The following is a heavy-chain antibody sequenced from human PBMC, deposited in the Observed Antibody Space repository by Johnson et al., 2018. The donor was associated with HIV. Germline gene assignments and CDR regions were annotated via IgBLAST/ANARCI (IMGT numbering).Heavy chain of an antibody. D-gene: IGHD6-19*01. V-gene: IGHV3-30*19. Sequence: QVQLVESGGGVVQPGRSLRLSCVASGFTFSNYGMHWVRQAPGKGLEWVALISYDGTNKYYANSVKGRFTISRDNSKNTLYLQMNSLRAEDTALYYCARDRGSSRDALDVWGQGTMVTVSS. CDR1: GFTFSNYG. CDR3: ARDRGSSRDALDV. CDR2: ISYDGTNK. J-gene: IGHJ3*01.